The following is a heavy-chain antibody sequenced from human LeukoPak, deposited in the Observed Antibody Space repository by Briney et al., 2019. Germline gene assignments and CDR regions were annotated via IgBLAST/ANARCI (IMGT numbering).Heavy chain of an antibody. CDR2: INPNSGGT. D-gene: IGHD6-19*01. V-gene: IGHV1-2*02. CDR1: GYTFTGYY. CDR3: ARDYSSGHWARYYYYYGMDV. Sequence: ASVKVSCKASGYTFTGYYMLWVRQAPGQGLEWMGWINPNSGGTNYAQKFQGRVTMTRDTSISTAYMELSRLRSDDTAVYYCARDYSSGHWARYYYYYGMDVWGQGTTVTVSS. J-gene: IGHJ6*02.